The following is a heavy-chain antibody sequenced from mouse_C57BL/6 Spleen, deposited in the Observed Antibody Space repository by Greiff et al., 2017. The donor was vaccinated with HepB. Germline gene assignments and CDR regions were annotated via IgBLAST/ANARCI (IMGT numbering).Heavy chain of an antibody. V-gene: IGHV1-50*01. CDR1: GYTFTSYW. Sequence: QVQLQQPGAELVKPGASVKLSCKASGYTFTSYWMQWVKQRPGQGLEWIGEIDPSDSYTNYNQKFKGKATLTVDTSSSTAYMQLSSLTSEDSAVYYCARYGYVNYAMDYWGQGTSVTVSS. D-gene: IGHD2-2*01. CDR2: IDPSDSYT. J-gene: IGHJ4*01. CDR3: ARYGYVNYAMDY.